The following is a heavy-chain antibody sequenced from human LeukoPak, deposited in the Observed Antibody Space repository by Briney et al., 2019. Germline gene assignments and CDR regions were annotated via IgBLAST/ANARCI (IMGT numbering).Heavy chain of an antibody. CDR2: ILSGRTYE. V-gene: IGHV3-30*01. J-gene: IGHJ4*02. CDR3: ARDSTYYYDSGSSGPHYFDN. Sequence: GGSLRLSCAACGFTSCKYAMHWVRQAPGKGLVWVSLILSGRTYEYYAVSVKGRFTISRDNSKNTLYLQLNSLRAEDTAVYYCARDSTYYYDSGSSGPHYFDNWGQGALGTVSS. CDR1: GFTSCKYA. D-gene: IGHD3-10*01.